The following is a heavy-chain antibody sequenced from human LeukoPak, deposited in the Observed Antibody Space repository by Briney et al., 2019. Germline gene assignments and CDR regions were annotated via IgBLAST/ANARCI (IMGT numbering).Heavy chain of an antibody. CDR3: ARPHCSGGSCYSSIPGPAR. D-gene: IGHD2-15*01. J-gene: IGHJ4*02. V-gene: IGHV3-48*01. CDR2: ISSSSTIR. Sequence: AGGSLRLSCAASGFTFSTYSMNWVRQAPGKGLEWVSYISSSSTIRYYADSVKGRFTISRDNAKSSLYLQMNGLRAEDTAVYYCARPHCSGGSCYSSIPGPARWGQGTLVTVSS. CDR1: GFTFSTYS.